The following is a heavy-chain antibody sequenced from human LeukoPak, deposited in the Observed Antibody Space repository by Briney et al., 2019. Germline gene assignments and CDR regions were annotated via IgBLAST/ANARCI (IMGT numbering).Heavy chain of an antibody. J-gene: IGHJ4*02. CDR1: GGSTSSSSYY. Sequence: KPSETLSLTCTVSGGSTSSSSYYWGWIRQPPGKGLEWIGSIYYSGSTYYNPSLKSRVTISVDTSKNQFSLKLSPVTAADTAVYYCARRLSTWYFDYWGQGTLVTVSS. D-gene: IGHD6-13*01. CDR3: ARRLSTWYFDY. V-gene: IGHV4-39*01. CDR2: IYYSGST.